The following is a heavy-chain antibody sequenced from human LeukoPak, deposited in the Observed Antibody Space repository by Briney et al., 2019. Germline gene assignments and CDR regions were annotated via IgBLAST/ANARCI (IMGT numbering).Heavy chain of an antibody. V-gene: IGHV1-8*03. Sequence: ASVKVSCKASGYTFTSYDINWVRQATGQGLEWMGWMNPNSGNTGYAQKFQGRVTITRNTSISTAYMELSSLRSEDTAVYYCARGRYYYDSSGRNWFDPWGQGTLVTVSS. D-gene: IGHD3-22*01. CDR2: MNPNSGNT. CDR1: GYTFTSYD. J-gene: IGHJ5*02. CDR3: ARGRYYYDSSGRNWFDP.